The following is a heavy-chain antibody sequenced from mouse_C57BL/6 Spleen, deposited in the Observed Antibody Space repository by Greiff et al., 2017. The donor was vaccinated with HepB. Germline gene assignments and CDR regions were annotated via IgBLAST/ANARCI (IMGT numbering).Heavy chain of an antibody. CDR1: GYTFTDYE. J-gene: IGHJ1*03. D-gene: IGHD2-4*01. Sequence: QVHVKQSGAELVRPGASVTLSCKASGYTFTDYEMHWVKQTPVHGLEWIGAIDPETGGTAYNQKFKGKAILTADKSSSTAYMELRSLTSEDSAVYYCTRDYDDGDWYFDVWGTGTTVTVSS. CDR2: IDPETGGT. CDR3: TRDYDDGDWYFDV. V-gene: IGHV1-15*01.